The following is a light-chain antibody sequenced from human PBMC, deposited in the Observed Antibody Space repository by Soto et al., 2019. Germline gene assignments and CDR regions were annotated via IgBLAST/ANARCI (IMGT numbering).Light chain of an antibody. V-gene: IGKV1-5*01. CDR3: QQYDTFSWT. CDR2: DAS. J-gene: IGKJ1*01. Sequence: QMTQSPSRLSASVGDRVTITCRASQSISTWLAWYQQKPGKAPKLLIYDASSLESGVPSRFSGRSSGTEFTLSISSLQPDDFATYYCQQYDTFSWTFGQGTKVDFK. CDR1: QSISTW.